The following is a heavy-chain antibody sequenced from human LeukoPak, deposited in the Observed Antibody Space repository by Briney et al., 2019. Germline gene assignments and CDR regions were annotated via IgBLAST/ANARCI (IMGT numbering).Heavy chain of an antibody. CDR3: ANGGFSDAFDY. V-gene: IGHV3-23*01. D-gene: IGHD4-23*01. Sequence: LEWVSAISGSGGSTYYADSVKGWFTISRDNSKNTLYLQMNSLRAEDTAVYYCANGGFSDAFDYWGQGTLVTVSS. J-gene: IGHJ4*02. CDR2: ISGSGGST.